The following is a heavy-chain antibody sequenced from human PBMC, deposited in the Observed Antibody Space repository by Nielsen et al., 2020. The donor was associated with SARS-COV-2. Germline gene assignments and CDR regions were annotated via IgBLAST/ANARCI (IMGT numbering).Heavy chain of an antibody. J-gene: IGHJ4*02. D-gene: IGHD6-19*01. CDR1: GGSISSADYY. CDR3: ARQSRWLANFDY. CDR2: IHYTGST. Sequence: SETLSLTCAVSGGSISSADYYWSWIRQPPGRGLEWIGGIHYTGSTYYNPSLTSRATISVDTSKKQFSLRLSSVTAADTAVYYCARQSRWLANFDYWGQGTLVTVSS. V-gene: IGHV4-39*01.